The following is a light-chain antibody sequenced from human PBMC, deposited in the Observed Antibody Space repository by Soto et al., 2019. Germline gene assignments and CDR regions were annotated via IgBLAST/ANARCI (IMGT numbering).Light chain of an antibody. Sequence: EIVMTQSPATLSVSPGERATLPCRASQSVSSNLAWYQQKPGQAPRLLIYGASTRATDIPARFSGGGSGTEFTLTVSSLQSEDFAVYYCQQYNDWPYTFGQGTKVDIK. CDR1: QSVSSN. J-gene: IGKJ2*01. V-gene: IGKV3-15*01. CDR2: GAS. CDR3: QQYNDWPYT.